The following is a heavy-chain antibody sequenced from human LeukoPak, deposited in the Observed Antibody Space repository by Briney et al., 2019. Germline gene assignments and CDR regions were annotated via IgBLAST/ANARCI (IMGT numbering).Heavy chain of an antibody. CDR3: ARVRNSGWFY. CDR1: GCSISSGYY. CDR2: IFHSGNT. V-gene: IGHV4-38-2*02. J-gene: IGHJ4*02. Sequence: PSETLSLTCIVSGCSISSGYYWGWIRQPPGKGLEWIGSIFHSGNTYYSPSLKSRVTISVDTSKNQFSLKLNSVTAADTAVYYCARVRNSGWFYWGQGTLVTVSS. D-gene: IGHD6-19*01.